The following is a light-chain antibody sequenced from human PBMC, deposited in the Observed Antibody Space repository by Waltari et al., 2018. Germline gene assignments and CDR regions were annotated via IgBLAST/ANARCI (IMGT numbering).Light chain of an antibody. Sequence: DIQMTQSPSTLSASVGDRVTITCRASQSVKNNLAWYQQKPGKAPKVLIHKASRLESGAPSRFSGSGYGTEFTLTISSRQPDDFATYYCQEYDSLPITFGGGTKVEI. CDR3: QEYDSLPIT. J-gene: IGKJ4*01. CDR2: KAS. V-gene: IGKV1-5*03. CDR1: QSVKNN.